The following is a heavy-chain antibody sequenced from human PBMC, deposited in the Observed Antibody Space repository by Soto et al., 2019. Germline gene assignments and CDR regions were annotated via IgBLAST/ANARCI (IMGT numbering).Heavy chain of an antibody. D-gene: IGHD3-22*01. V-gene: IGHV3-7*01. CDR2: IKQDGSEK. CDR1: GFTFSSYW. J-gene: IGHJ4*02. Sequence: PGGSLRLSCAASGFTFSSYWMSWVRQAPGKGLEWVANIKQDGSEKYYVDSAKGRFTISRDNAKNSLYLQMNSLRAEDTAVYYCARGPDYYDSSGYFDYWGQGTLVTVSS. CDR3: ARGPDYYDSSGYFDY.